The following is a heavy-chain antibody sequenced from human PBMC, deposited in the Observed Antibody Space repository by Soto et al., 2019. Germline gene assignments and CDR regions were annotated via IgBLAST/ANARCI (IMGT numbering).Heavy chain of an antibody. J-gene: IGHJ6*02. Sequence: TLSLTCTVSGGSISSNYWSWIRQPPGKGLEWIGYIYDSGSTNYKPSLKSRVTISVDTSKNQFSLKLSSVTAAYTAVYYCARETRITIFGVVTSYGMDVWGQGTTVTVSS. D-gene: IGHD3-3*01. V-gene: IGHV4-59*01. CDR2: IYDSGST. CDR3: ARETRITIFGVVTSYGMDV. CDR1: GGSISSNY.